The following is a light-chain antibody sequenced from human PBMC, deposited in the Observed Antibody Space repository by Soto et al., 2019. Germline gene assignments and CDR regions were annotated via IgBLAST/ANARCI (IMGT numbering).Light chain of an antibody. J-gene: IGLJ1*01. CDR1: SGVVTSDNY. Sequence: QTVVTQEPSLTVSPGGTVTLTCASSSGVVTSDNYPHWFQQKPGQAPRALIYSTTFKHSWTPARFSGSLLGGKAALTLSGVQPEDEAEYYCSSYSTTNILVFGSGTKLTVL. CDR2: STT. CDR3: SSYSTTNILV. V-gene: IGLV7-43*01.